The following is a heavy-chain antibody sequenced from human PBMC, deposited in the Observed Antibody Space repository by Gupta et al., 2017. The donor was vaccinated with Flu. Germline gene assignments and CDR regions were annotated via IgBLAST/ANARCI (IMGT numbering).Heavy chain of an antibody. V-gene: IGHV3-23*01. D-gene: IGHD4-17*01. CDR2: ISGSGGST. CDR1: GFTFSSYA. Sequence: EVQLLESGGGLLQPGGSLRLPCAASGFTFSSYAMSWVRQAPGKGLEWVSDISGSGGSTCYADSVKCRFTISRDNSKNTLYLQMNSLRAEDTAVYYCAKDSFGYGVYDYYGMDVWGQGTTVTVSS. J-gene: IGHJ6*02. CDR3: AKDSFGYGVYDYYGMDV.